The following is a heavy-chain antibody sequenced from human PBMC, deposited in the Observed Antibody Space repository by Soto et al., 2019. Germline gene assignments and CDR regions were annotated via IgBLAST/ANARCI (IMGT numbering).Heavy chain of an antibody. CDR1: GLTFFGAW. CDR2: IKGKVDGVAT. Sequence: EVQLVQSGGNLVNPGASLTLSCATSGLTFFGAWLSWVRQAPGKGLEWVGRIKGKVDGVATDYAAPVKGRFVISRDYSKETLYLQINSLKTEDTAVYFCTTDVTGSYGGDYWGQGTPVTVSS. D-gene: IGHD3-10*01. J-gene: IGHJ4*02. V-gene: IGHV3-15*01. CDR3: TTDVTGSYGGDY.